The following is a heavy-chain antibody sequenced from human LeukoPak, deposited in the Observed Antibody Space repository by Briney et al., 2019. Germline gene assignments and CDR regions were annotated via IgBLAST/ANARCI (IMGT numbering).Heavy chain of an antibody. J-gene: IGHJ4*02. CDR2: IYSGGST. D-gene: IGHD3-22*01. CDR3: AMSSGYYLGYFDH. V-gene: IGHV3-53*04. Sequence: GGSLRLSCAASGFTVSSNYMSWVRQAPGKGLEWVSVIYSGGSTYYADSVKGRFTISRHNSKNTLYLQMNSLRAEDTAVYYCAMSSGYYLGYFDHWGQGTLVTVSS. CDR1: GFTVSSNY.